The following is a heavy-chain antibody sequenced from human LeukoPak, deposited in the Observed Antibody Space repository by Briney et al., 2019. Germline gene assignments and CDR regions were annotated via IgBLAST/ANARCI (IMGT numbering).Heavy chain of an antibody. J-gene: IGHJ6*03. CDR1: GGSISSYY. CDR2: IYYSGST. CDR3: ARRRVGFYYYYYMDV. Sequence: SETLSLTCTVSGGSISSYYWSWIRQPPGKGLEWIGYIYYSGSTNYNPSLKSRVTISVDTSKNQFSLKLSSVTAADTAVYYCARRRVGFYYYYYMDVWGKGTTVTISS. V-gene: IGHV4-59*12.